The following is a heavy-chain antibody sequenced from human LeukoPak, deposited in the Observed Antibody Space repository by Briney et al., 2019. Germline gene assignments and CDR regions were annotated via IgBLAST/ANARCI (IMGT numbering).Heavy chain of an antibody. CDR1: GGSISSASYY. V-gene: IGHV4-61*02. CDR3: ARDETYSSDWQSNHYYYYMDV. D-gene: IGHD6-19*01. J-gene: IGHJ6*03. Sequence: PSETLSLTCTVSGGSISSASYYWSWIRQPAGKGLQWIGRIYTSGSTYYNPSLKSRVTISVDTSKNQFSLKLSSVTAADTAVYYCARDETYSSDWQSNHYYYYMDVWGKGTTVTVSS. CDR2: IYTSGST.